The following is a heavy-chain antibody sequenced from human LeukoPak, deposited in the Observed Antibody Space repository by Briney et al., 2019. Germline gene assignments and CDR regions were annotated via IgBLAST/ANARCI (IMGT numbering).Heavy chain of an antibody. CDR2: ISWNSGSI. CDR1: GFTFDDYA. V-gene: IGHV3-9*01. J-gene: IGHJ4*02. D-gene: IGHD4-17*01. Sequence: GGSLRLSCAASGFTFDDYAMHWVRQAPGKGLEWVSGISWNSGSIGYADSVKGRFTISRDNAKNSLYLQMNSLRAEDTALYYCAKDRYGDYDRAFDYWGQGTLVTVSS. CDR3: AKDRYGDYDRAFDY.